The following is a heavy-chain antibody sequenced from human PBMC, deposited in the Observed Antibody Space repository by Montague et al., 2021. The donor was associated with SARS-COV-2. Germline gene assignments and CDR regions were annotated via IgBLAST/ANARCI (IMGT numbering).Heavy chain of an antibody. D-gene: IGHD2-15*01. CDR1: LRCLSGYY. V-gene: IGHV4-34*01. Sequence: SETLSLTCAVYLRCLSGYYQARIGKAHVWGPVTTREINHSGSTNYNPSLKSRVTISVDTSKNQFSLKLSSVTAADTAVYYCARGSGCSGGSCYSEWDPHYYYGMDVWGQGTTVTVSS. J-gene: IGHJ6*02. CDR3: ARGSGCSGGSCYSEWDPHYYYGMDV. CDR2: INHSGST.